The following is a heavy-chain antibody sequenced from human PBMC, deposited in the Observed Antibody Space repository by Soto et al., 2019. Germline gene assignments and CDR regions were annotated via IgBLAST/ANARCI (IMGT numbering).Heavy chain of an antibody. CDR3: ARKRGDDYGDYVALDWFDP. CDR2: MNPNSGNT. Sequence: ASVKVSCKASGYTFTSYDINWVRQATGQGLEWMGWMNPNSGNTGYAQKFQGRVTMTRSTSISTAYMELSSLRSEDTAVYYCARKRGDDYGDYVALDWFDPWGQGTLVTVSS. D-gene: IGHD4-17*01. CDR1: GYTFTSYD. V-gene: IGHV1-8*01. J-gene: IGHJ5*02.